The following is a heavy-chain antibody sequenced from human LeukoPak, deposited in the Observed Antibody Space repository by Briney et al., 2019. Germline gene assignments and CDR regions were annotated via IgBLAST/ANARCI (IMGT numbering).Heavy chain of an antibody. Sequence: SDTLSLTCSVSGGSISNNYWSWIRQPPGKGLEWIGNNYSGSTNYNPSLKSRVTISVDTSKSQFSLKLSSVTAADTAVYYCAREGGSATYYNSWGQGTLVTVSS. V-gene: IGHV4-59*01. CDR1: GGSISNNY. CDR3: AREGGSATYYNS. J-gene: IGHJ4*02. D-gene: IGHD3-10*01. CDR2: NYSGST.